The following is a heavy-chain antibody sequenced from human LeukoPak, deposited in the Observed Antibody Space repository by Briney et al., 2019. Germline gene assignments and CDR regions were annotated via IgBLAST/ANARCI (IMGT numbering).Heavy chain of an antibody. V-gene: IGHV3-23*01. CDR1: GFTVSSNY. CDR2: ISGSGGST. D-gene: IGHD3-10*01. Sequence: QTGGSLRLSCAASGFTVSSNYMSWVRQAPGKGLEWVSAISGSGGSTYYADSVKGRFTISRDNSKNTLYLQMNSLRSDDTAVYYWARDRYQLLWYYYGSGSHFDYWGQGTLVTVSS. CDR3: ARDRYQLLWYYYGSGSHFDY. J-gene: IGHJ4*02.